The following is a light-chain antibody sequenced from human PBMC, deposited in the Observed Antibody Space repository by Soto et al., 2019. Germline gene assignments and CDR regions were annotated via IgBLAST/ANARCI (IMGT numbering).Light chain of an antibody. J-gene: IGLJ3*02. CDR1: SSNIGAGYP. CDR2: GNT. Sequence: QSALTQPPSVSGAPGQRVTVSCIGCSSNIGAGYPVHWYQQLPGTAPQLLIYGNTNRPSGVPDRFSGSKSGTSASLAITGLQAEDEADYYCQSYDSSLSGWVFGGGTKVTVL. V-gene: IGLV1-40*01. CDR3: QSYDSSLSGWV.